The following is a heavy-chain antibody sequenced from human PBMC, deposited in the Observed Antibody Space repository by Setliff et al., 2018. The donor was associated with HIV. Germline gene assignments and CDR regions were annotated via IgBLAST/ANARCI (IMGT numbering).Heavy chain of an antibody. CDR1: GGSISSYY. D-gene: IGHD2-21*02. Sequence: SETLSLTCTVSGGSISSYYWGWIRQPPGKGLEWIGYIYTSGSTNYNPSLMSRVTISLDTSKNQFSQKLTSVTAADTAVYYCARLSGDYYYFDDWGQGTLVTVSS. CDR3: ARLSGDYYYFDD. V-gene: IGHV4-4*09. CDR2: IYTSGST. J-gene: IGHJ4*02.